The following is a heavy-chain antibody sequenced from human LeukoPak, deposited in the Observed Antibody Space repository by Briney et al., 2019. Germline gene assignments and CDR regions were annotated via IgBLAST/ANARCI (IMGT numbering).Heavy chain of an antibody. J-gene: IGHJ5*02. Sequence: SETLSLTCTVSGGSISSSSYYWGWIRQPPGKVLEWIGTISYSGSTYYNPSLKSRVIISVDTSKNQFSLKVSSVTAADTAVYYCARLSRVAGRLNGIDPWGQGILVTVSS. CDR1: GGSISSSSYY. D-gene: IGHD6-19*01. V-gene: IGHV4-39*01. CDR3: ARLSRVAGRLNGIDP. CDR2: ISYSGST.